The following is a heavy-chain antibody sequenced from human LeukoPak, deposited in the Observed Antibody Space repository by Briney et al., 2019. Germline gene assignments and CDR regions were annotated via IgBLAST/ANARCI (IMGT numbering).Heavy chain of an antibody. J-gene: IGHJ1*01. CDR3: ARGRDCGGDCYSNEYFQH. CDR1: GFTVSSNY. Sequence: GGSLRLSCAASGFTVSSNYMSWVRQAPGKGLEWVSVIYSGGSTYYADSVKGRFTISRDNSKNTLYLQMNSLRAEDTAVYYCARGRDCGGDCYSNEYFQHWGQGTLATVSS. CDR2: IYSGGST. D-gene: IGHD2-21*02. V-gene: IGHV3-53*01.